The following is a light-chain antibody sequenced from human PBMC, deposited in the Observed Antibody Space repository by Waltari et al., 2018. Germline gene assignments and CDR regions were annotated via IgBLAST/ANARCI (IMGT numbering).Light chain of an antibody. CDR3: QNHERLPAT. V-gene: IGKV3-20*01. Sequence: IVLTQSPGTLSLYPGERATLSCRASQSVSKYLAWYQQRPGQAPRLLIYAASTRATGIPDRFSGSGFGTDFSLTISRLEPEDFAVYYCQNHERLPATFGQGTKVVIK. CDR2: AAS. J-gene: IGKJ1*01. CDR1: QSVSKY.